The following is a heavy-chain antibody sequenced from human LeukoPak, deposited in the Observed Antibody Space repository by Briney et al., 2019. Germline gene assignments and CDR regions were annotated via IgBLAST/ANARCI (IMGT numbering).Heavy chain of an antibody. CDR2: IKQDGSEK. D-gene: IGHD6-13*01. CDR1: GSTFSSYW. CDR3: ARGRSSSGY. V-gene: IGHV3-7*01. J-gene: IGHJ4*02. Sequence: PGGSLRLSCAASGSTFSSYWMSWVRQAPGMGLEWVANIKQDGSEKYYVDSVKGRFTISRDNAKNSLYLQMNSLRAEDTAVYYCARGRSSSGYWGQGTLVTVSS.